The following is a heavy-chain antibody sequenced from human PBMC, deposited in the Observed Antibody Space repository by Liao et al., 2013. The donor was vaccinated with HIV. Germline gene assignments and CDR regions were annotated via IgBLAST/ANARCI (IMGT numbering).Heavy chain of an antibody. J-gene: IGHJ6*03. CDR1: GGSLSSRSHY. CDR3: TRDLEYYHDNFHGLFSYYYYMDV. V-gene: IGHV4-61*02. D-gene: IGHD3-22*01. CDR2: IHASGSS. Sequence: QVQLQESGPGLVKPSQTLSLTCTVSGGSLSSRSHYWSWVRQPAGKGLEWIGRIHASGSSNYHPSLKSRVTMSVDTSENQISLRLTSVTAADTAVYYCTRDLEYYHDNFHGLFSYYYYMDVWGERDHGHRLL.